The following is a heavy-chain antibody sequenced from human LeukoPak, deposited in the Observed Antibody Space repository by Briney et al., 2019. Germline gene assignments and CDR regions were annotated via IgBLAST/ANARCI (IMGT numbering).Heavy chain of an antibody. CDR3: TKDRLFLHDALDI. CDR2: ISYDGSNK. D-gene: IGHD2-21*01. J-gene: IGHJ3*02. V-gene: IGHV3-30*18. Sequence: PGGSLRLSCAASGFTFSSYGMHWVRQAPGKGLEWVAVISYDGSNKYYADSVKGRFTISRDNAKNSLYLQMNSLRPEDTAFYYCTKDRLFLHDALDIWGQGTMVTVSS. CDR1: GFTFSSYG.